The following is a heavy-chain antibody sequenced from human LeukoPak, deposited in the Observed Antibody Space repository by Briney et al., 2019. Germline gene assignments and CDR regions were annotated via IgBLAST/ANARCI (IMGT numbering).Heavy chain of an antibody. CDR2: MYSSGST. J-gene: IGHJ4*02. CDR3: ARYSPYSSGYYDSFAY. D-gene: IGHD6-25*01. Sequence: PSETLSLTCAVSGGSISSFYWSWIRQPPGKGLEWIGYMYSSGSTNYNPSLKSRVTISVGTSKNQFSLKLRSVTAADTAVYYCARYSPYSSGYYDSFAYWGQGALVTVSS. V-gene: IGHV4-59*08. CDR1: GGSISSFY.